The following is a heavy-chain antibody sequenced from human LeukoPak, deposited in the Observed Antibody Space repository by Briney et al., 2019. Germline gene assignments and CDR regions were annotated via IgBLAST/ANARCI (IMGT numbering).Heavy chain of an antibody. Sequence: GGSLRLSCAASGFTLRSYDMSWVRQAPGKGLEWVAATSGSGVNSYYADFVRGRFTISRDNSQNTLYLQMDSLRAEDTALYYCAKEYSGYDFDYWGQGTLVTVSS. CDR1: GFTLRSYD. D-gene: IGHD5-12*01. CDR3: AKEYSGYDFDY. V-gene: IGHV3-23*01. CDR2: TSGSGVNS. J-gene: IGHJ4*02.